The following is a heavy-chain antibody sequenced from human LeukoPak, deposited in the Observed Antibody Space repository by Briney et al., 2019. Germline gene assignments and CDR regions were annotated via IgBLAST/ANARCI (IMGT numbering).Heavy chain of an antibody. CDR2: IHYSGST. J-gene: IGHJ5*02. D-gene: IGHD6-19*01. CDR3: ARHKLESAYSSGWLGLFDP. CDR1: GGSISGYY. V-gene: IGHV4-59*08. Sequence: PSETLSLTCTVSGGSISGYYWSWIRQPPGKGLEWIGYIHYSGSTNYNASLKSRATMSIDTSKNQFSLNLRSVTAADTAVYSCARHKLESAYSSGWLGLFDPWGQGTLVTVSS.